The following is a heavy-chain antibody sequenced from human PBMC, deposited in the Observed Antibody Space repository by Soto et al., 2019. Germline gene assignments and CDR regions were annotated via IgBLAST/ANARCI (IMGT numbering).Heavy chain of an antibody. CDR2: LYDVDGS. CDR3: TWHEREHAYDV. CDR1: GLTISGKKY. J-gene: IGHJ3*01. D-gene: IGHD1-1*01. V-gene: IGHV3-53*01. Sequence: DVQLVESGGGLIQPGESLRLSCAAFGLTISGKKYVAWVRQAPGKGLEWVSALYDVDGSFYADSVKGRFTTSGDSSKTTVYLQMNDLRPDDTAVYSATWHEREHAYDVWGQGTTVTVSS.